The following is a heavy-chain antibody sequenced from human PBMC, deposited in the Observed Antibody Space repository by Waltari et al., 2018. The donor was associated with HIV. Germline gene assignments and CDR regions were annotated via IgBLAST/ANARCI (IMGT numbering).Heavy chain of an antibody. CDR1: GDSIRNVY. CDR2: IHYDGGT. J-gene: IGHJ4*02. D-gene: IGHD5-18*01. CDR3: AGGHNVGSRVDY. V-gene: IGHV4-59*01. Sequence: QVQLQESGPRLVKPSETLSLSCTFSGDSIRNVYWSWIRKPPGKLLEWIGYIHYDGGTNWDPSLKSGVTMSVETSKKQFALSLNSVTAADTAIYDCAGGHNVGSRVDYGGQGILVAVSS.